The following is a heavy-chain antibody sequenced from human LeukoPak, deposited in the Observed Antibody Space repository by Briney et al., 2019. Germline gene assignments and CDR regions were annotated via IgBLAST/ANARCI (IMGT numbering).Heavy chain of an antibody. V-gene: IGHV3-43*01. CDR3: AKDSPPTNYYYYMDV. CDR1: GFTFDDYT. CDR2: ISWDGGST. J-gene: IGHJ6*03. Sequence: PGGSLRLSCAASGFTFDDYTMHWVRQAPGKGLEWVSLISWDGGSTYYADSVKGRFTISRDNSKNSLYLQMNSLRTEDTALYYCAKDSPPTNYYYYMDVWGKGTTVTVSS.